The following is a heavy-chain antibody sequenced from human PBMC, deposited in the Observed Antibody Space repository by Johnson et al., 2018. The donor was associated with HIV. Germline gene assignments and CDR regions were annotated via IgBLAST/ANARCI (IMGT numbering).Heavy chain of an antibody. V-gene: IGHV3-30*02. CDR3: ARDGVYSSPWDALDI. D-gene: IGHD6-13*01. CDR2: IRSDGINK. J-gene: IGHJ3*02. Sequence: QVQLVESGGGVVQPGGSLRLSCAASGFTFSSYGMHWVRQAPGKGLEWVAFIRSDGINKYYVDSVKGRFPISRDNSKNTLYLQMNSLRAEDTAVYYCARDGVYSSPWDALDIWGQGTMVIVSS. CDR1: GFTFSSYG.